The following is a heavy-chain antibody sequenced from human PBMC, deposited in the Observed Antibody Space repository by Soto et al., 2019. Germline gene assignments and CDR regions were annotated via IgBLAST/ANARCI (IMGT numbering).Heavy chain of an antibody. D-gene: IGHD2-21*02. CDR3: ARGKAYCGGDCYDYYYYGMDV. J-gene: IGHJ6*02. CDR1: GCKVTRYW. Sequence: GESLKISGKGSGCKVTRYWIGWVRQMPGKGLEWMGIIYPGDSDTRYSPSFQGQVTISADKSISTAYLQWSSLKASDTAMYYCARGKAYCGGDCYDYYYYGMDVWGQGTTVTVSS. V-gene: IGHV5-51*01. CDR2: IYPGDSDT.